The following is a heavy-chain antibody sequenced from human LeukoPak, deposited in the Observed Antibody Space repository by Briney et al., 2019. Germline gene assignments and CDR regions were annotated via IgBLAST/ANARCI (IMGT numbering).Heavy chain of an antibody. V-gene: IGHV3-43*01. CDR3: TRDSEPRREAAAGLDH. Sequence: GGSLRLSCPASGFDMKDYTMHWVRQAPGKGLEWVALLNWEGETTYYSDSVKGRFIISRDISKDSLYLQMDSLITADTAFYYCTRDSEPRREAAAGLDHWGQGTLVTVSS. J-gene: IGHJ4*02. CDR2: LNWEGETT. CDR1: GFDMKDYT. D-gene: IGHD6-13*01.